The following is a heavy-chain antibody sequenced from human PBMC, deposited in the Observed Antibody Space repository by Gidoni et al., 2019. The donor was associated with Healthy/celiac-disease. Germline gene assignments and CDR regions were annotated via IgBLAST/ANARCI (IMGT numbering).Heavy chain of an antibody. CDR3: ARDGIAVAGNYYGMDV. CDR1: GFPFSSYS. V-gene: IGHV3-48*01. D-gene: IGHD6-19*01. Sequence: EVQLVESGGGLVQPGGSLRLTCAASGFPFSSYSMNWVRRAPGKGLEWVSYISSSSSTIYYADSVKGRFTISRDNAKNSLYLQMNSLRAEDTAVYYCARDGIAVAGNYYGMDVWGQGTTVTVSS. J-gene: IGHJ6*02. CDR2: ISSSSSTI.